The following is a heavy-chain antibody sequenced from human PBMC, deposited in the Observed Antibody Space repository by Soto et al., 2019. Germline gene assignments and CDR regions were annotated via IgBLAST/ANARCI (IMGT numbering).Heavy chain of an antibody. D-gene: IGHD6-19*01. CDR3: ARSVAVPGAHIDY. CDR1: GGSISGSY. V-gene: IGHV4-59*01. J-gene: IGHJ4*02. CDR2: VYYTGST. Sequence: SETLSLTCSXSGGSISGSYWSWIRQSPGKGLEWLGYVYYTGSTNYSPSLRSRVSISVDTSKNEFSLRLSSVTAADTAVYFCARSVAVPGAHIDYWGQGTQVTVSS.